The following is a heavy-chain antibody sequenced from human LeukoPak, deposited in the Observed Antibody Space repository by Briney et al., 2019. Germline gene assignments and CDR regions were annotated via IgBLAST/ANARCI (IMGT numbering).Heavy chain of an antibody. CDR2: IYPGDSDT. Sequence: GESLKISCKGSGNSFTSYWIGWVRQMPGKGLEWMGIIYPGDSDTRYSPSFQGQVTISADKSISTAYLQWSSLKASDTAMYYCARLTDSQLLASFYFDYWGQGTLVTVSS. J-gene: IGHJ4*02. CDR1: GNSFTSYW. CDR3: ARLTDSQLLASFYFDY. D-gene: IGHD2-2*01. V-gene: IGHV5-51*01.